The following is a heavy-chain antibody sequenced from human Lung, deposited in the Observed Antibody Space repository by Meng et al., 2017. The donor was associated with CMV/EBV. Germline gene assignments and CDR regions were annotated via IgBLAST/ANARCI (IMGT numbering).Heavy chain of an antibody. CDR1: GYTVTHHG. D-gene: IGHD6-19*01. V-gene: IGHV1-18*01. CDR3: ARDPSNTSGRYAYFDY. CDR2: ISCYNGDT. Sequence: HVQLVQSGAEVKKPGASVRVSSKASGYTVTHHGISWLRQAPGQGLEWMGWISCYNGDTNYAQKLQGRVTMTTDTSTNTAYMDLRGLRSDDTAVYYCARDPSNTSGRYAYFDYWGQGTLVTVSS. J-gene: IGHJ4*02.